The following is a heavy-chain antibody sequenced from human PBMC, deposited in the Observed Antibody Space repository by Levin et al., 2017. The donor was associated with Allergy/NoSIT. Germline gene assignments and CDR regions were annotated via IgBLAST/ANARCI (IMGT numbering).Heavy chain of an antibody. J-gene: IGHJ4*02. CDR1: GYTFTGHY. CDR3: ARDRGSGAQHYFDS. V-gene: IGHV1-2*02. Sequence: GASVKVSCKASGYTFTGHYLHWVRQAPGQGLEWMGWINSNSGATNSAQKFQGSVTMTRDTSISTAYMELSRLRSDDTAVYYCARDRGSGAQHYFDSWGQGTLVTVSS. CDR2: INSNSGAT. D-gene: IGHD2-15*01.